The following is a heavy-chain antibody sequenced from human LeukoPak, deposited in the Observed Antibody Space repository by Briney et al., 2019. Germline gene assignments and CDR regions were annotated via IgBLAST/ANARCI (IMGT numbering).Heavy chain of an antibody. J-gene: IGHJ4*02. Sequence: PGGSLRLSCAASGFIFSNHAMSWVRQAPGKGLEWVSGISGSGSTSYPDSVKGRFTISRDNSKNTLYLQVNGLRDEDTAVYYCAKDLVGGLPDYFDYWGQGTLAAVSS. CDR3: AKDLVGGLPDYFDY. V-gene: IGHV3-23*01. D-gene: IGHD3-16*01. CDR1: GFIFSNHA. CDR2: ISGSGST.